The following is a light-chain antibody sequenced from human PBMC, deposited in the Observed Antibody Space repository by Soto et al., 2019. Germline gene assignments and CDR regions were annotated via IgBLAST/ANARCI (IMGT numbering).Light chain of an antibody. CDR3: NSYTSSSTWV. Sequence: QSALTQPASVSGSPGQSITISCTGTRSDVGGYKFVSWYQQSPGNAPKLMIYEVSNRPSGVSNRFSGSKSGNTASLTISGLQAEDEADYYCNSYTSSSTWVFGGGTKVTVL. J-gene: IGLJ3*02. V-gene: IGLV2-14*01. CDR2: EVS. CDR1: RSDVGGYKF.